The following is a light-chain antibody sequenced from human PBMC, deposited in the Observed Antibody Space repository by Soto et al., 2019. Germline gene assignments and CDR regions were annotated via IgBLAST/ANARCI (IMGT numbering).Light chain of an antibody. Sequence: EIVLTQSPATLSLSPGERATLSCRASQSVSSYLAWYQQKPGQAPRLLIYDASNRATGIPARFSGSGSGTDFTLTISSLEPEDFAVYYCQHSRNSITFVQGTRLEIK. J-gene: IGKJ5*01. CDR1: QSVSSY. CDR2: DAS. CDR3: QHSRNSIT. V-gene: IGKV3-11*01.